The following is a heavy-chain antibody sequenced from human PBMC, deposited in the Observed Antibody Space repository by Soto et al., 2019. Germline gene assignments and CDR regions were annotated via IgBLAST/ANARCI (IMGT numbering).Heavy chain of an antibody. Sequence: QVQLVESGGGAVQPGRSLRLSCAASGFTFSSYGMHWVRQAPGKGLEWVAVISYDGSNKYYADSVKGRFTISRDNSKNTLYLQMNSLRAEDTAVYYCAKSRSSGYSYYFDYWGQGTLVTVSS. J-gene: IGHJ4*02. CDR3: AKSRSSGYSYYFDY. V-gene: IGHV3-30*18. D-gene: IGHD3-22*01. CDR1: GFTFSSYG. CDR2: ISYDGSNK.